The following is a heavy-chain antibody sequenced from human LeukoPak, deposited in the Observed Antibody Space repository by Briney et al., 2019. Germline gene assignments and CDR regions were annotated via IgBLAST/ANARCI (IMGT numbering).Heavy chain of an antibody. J-gene: IGHJ6*02. Sequence: GGSLRLSCAASGFTFSNAWMSWVRQAPGKGLEWVGRIKSKTDGGTTDYAAPVKGRFTISRDDSKNTLYLQMNSLKTEDTAVYYCTAQPPDSSGWYGALVRAYYYYGMDVWGQGTTVTVSS. D-gene: IGHD6-19*01. V-gene: IGHV3-15*01. CDR2: IKSKTDGGTT. CDR3: TAQPPDSSGWYGALVRAYYYYGMDV. CDR1: GFTFSNAW.